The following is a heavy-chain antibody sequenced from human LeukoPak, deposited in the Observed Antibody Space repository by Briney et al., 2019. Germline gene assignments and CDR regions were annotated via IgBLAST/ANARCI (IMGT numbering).Heavy chain of an antibody. CDR1: GYTVSSYY. CDR2: INPSGGST. D-gene: IGHD2-8*01. V-gene: IGHV1-46*01. CDR3: ARASGAGGMLYGPDY. Sequence: GASVKVSCKASGYTVSSYYMHWVRQAPGQGLEWMGIINPSGGSTSYAQKFQGRVTMTRDTSTSTVYMELSSLRSEDTAVYYCARASGAGGMLYGPDYWGQGTLVTVSS. J-gene: IGHJ4*02.